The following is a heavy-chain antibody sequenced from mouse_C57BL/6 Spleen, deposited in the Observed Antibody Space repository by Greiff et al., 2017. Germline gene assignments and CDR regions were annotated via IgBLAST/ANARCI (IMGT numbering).Heavy chain of an antibody. CDR2: INPSSGYT. CDR3: ARSSPSYYGNRYWYFDV. D-gene: IGHD2-10*01. Sequence: QVQLKESGAELAKPGASVKLSCKASGYTFTSYWMHWVKQRPGQGLEWIGYINPSSGYTKYNQKFKDKATLPADKSSSTAYMQLSSLTYEDSAVYYGARSSPSYYGNRYWYFDVWGTGTTVTVSS. V-gene: IGHV1-7*01. CDR1: GYTFTSYW. J-gene: IGHJ1*03.